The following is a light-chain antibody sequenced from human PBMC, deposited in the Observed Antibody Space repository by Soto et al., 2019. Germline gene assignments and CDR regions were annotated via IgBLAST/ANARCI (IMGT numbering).Light chain of an antibody. Sequence: DIVMTQSPDSLAVSLGERATINCKSSQSVLYSSNNKNYLAWYQQRPGQPPNLLIYWESTRESGVPDRFSGSGSGTDFTLTISSLQAEDVAIYYCQQYFSLPWTFGQGTKVEIK. CDR1: QSVLYSSNNKNY. CDR3: QQYFSLPWT. J-gene: IGKJ1*01. V-gene: IGKV4-1*01. CDR2: WES.